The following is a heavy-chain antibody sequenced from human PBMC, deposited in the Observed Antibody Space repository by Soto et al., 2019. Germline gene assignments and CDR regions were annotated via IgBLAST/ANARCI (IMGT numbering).Heavy chain of an antibody. Sequence: EVQLVESGGGLVQPGGSLRLSCAASGFTFSSYSMNWVRQAPGKGLEWVSYISSSGSPIYYADSVTGRFTISRDNAKNSLYLQMNSLGDEDTAVYYCARDEALDYWGQGTLVTVSS. CDR1: GFTFSSYS. CDR2: ISSSGSPI. CDR3: ARDEALDY. V-gene: IGHV3-48*02. J-gene: IGHJ4*02.